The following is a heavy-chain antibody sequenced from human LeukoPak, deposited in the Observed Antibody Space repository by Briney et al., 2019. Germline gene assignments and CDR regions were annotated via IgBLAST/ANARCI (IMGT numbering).Heavy chain of an antibody. CDR2: FDHEDGET. J-gene: IGHJ6*02. D-gene: IGHD3-10*01. CDR3: ATDQRGAGLGFRYGSGSYNGMDV. Sequence: GASVKVSCKVSGYTLTELSMHWVRQAPGKGLEWMGGFDHEDGETLYAQKFQGRVTMTEDTSTDTAYMELTSLRSEDTAVYYCATDQRGAGLGFRYGSGSYNGMDVWGQGTTVTVSS. CDR1: GYTLTELS. V-gene: IGHV1-24*01.